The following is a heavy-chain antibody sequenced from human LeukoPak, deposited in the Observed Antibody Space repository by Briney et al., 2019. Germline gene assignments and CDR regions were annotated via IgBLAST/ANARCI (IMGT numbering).Heavy chain of an antibody. CDR2: IYTSGST. Sequence: SETLSLTCTVSGGSINSSSFYWSWIRQPAGKGLEWIGRIYTSGSTNYNPSLKSRVTMSVDTSKNQFSLKLSSVTAADTAVYYCARDLLRVAGGGYFDYWGQGTLVTVSS. D-gene: IGHD6-19*01. V-gene: IGHV4-61*02. CDR1: GGSINSSSFY. CDR3: ARDLLRVAGGGYFDY. J-gene: IGHJ4*02.